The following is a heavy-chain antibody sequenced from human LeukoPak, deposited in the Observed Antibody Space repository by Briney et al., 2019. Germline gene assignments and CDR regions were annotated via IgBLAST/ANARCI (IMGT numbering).Heavy chain of an antibody. V-gene: IGHV3-11*04. CDR3: AREQQWLVRKAFDL. CDR2: ISSSGTTT. J-gene: IGHJ3*01. D-gene: IGHD6-19*01. Sequence: PGGSLRLSCAASGFTLSDYDMSWIRQAPGKGLEWVSYISSSGTTTDYADSVKGRFTISRDNAKNSVYLQMNSLRGDDTAVFYCAREQQWLVRKAFDLWGQGTMVTVSS. CDR1: GFTLSDYD.